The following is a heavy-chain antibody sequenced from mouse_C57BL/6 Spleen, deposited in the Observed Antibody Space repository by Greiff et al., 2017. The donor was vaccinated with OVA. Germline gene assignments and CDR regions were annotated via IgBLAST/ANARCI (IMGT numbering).Heavy chain of an antibody. V-gene: IGHV10-1*01. CDR2: IRSKSNNYAT. CDR1: GFSFNTYA. J-gene: IGHJ3*01. CDR3: VRPADGYYWFAY. D-gene: IGHD2-3*01. Sequence: EVQRVESGGGLVQPKGSLKLSCAASGFSFNTYAMNWVRQAPGKGLEWVARIRSKSNNYATYYADSVKDRFTISRDDSESMLYLQMNNLKTEDTAMYYCVRPADGYYWFAYWGQGTLVTVSA.